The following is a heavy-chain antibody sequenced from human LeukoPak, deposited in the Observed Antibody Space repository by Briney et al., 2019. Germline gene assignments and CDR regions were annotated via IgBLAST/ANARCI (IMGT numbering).Heavy chain of an antibody. D-gene: IGHD1-26*01. CDR2: ISVSGGGT. CDR1: GFNFHSYV. V-gene: IGHV3-23*01. Sequence: GGSLRLSCAASGFNFHSYVFSWVRQAPGMGLEWVSGISVSGGGTYYPDSVKGRFAISRDDSKNMVHLQLNSLTADDTAVYYCAVGFASGFDPWGQGTLVTVSS. CDR3: AVGFASGFDP. J-gene: IGHJ5*02.